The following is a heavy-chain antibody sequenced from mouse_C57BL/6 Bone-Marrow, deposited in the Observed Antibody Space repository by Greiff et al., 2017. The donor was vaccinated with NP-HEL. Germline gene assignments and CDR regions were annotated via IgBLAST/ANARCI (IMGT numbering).Heavy chain of an antibody. CDR2: IYPRSGNT. CDR1: GYTFTSYG. D-gene: IGHD1-1*01. CDR3: ARDYGSSPYAMDY. J-gene: IGHJ4*01. V-gene: IGHV1-81*01. Sequence: QVQLQQSGAELARPGASVKLSCKASGYTFTSYGISWVKQRTGQGLEWIGEIYPRSGNTYYNEQFKGKATLTADKSSSTAYMELRSLTSEDSAVYFCARDYGSSPYAMDYWGQGTSVTVSS.